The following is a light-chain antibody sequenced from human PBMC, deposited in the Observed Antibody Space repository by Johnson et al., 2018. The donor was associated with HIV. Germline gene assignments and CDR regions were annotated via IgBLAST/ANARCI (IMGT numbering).Light chain of an antibody. CDR2: DNN. V-gene: IGLV1-51*01. CDR1: SSNIGNNY. CDR3: GTGDSSLSAGHV. Sequence: QSVLTQPPSVSAAPGQKVTISCSGSSSNIGNNYVSWYQQLPGTAPKLLIYDNNKRPSGIPDRFSGSKSGTSATLGITGLQTGDEADYYCGTGDSSLSAGHVFGTWTKVTVL. J-gene: IGLJ1*01.